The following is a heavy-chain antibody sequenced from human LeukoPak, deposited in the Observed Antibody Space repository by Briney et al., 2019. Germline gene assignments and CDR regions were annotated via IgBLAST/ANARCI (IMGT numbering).Heavy chain of an antibody. J-gene: IGHJ4*02. D-gene: IGHD6-6*01. CDR1: GGSFSGYY. CDR2: INHSGST. V-gene: IGHV4-34*01. CDR3: ASYRQLWY. Sequence: SETLPLTCAVYGGSFSGYYWSWIRQPPGKGLEWIGEINHSGSTNYNPSLKSRVTISVDTSKNQFSLKLSSATAADTAVYYCASYRQLWYWGQGTLVTVSS.